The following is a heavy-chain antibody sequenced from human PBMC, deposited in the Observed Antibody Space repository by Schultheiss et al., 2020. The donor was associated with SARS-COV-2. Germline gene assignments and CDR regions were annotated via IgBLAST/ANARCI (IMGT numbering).Heavy chain of an antibody. CDR2: IYYSGST. D-gene: IGHD4-11*01. CDR1: GGSISSGGYY. Sequence: SETLSLTCTVSGGSISSGGYYWSWIRQHPGKGLEWIGYIYYSGSTYYNPSLKSLVTISVDTSKNQFSLKLSSVTAADTAVYYCARERGAYSNYVDYWGQGTLVTVSS. V-gene: IGHV4-31*01. CDR3: ARERGAYSNYVDY. J-gene: IGHJ4*02.